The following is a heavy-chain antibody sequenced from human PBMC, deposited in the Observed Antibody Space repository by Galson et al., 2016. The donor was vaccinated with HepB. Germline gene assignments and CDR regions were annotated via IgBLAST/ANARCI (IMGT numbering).Heavy chain of an antibody. D-gene: IGHD1-26*01. Sequence: TLSLTCNVSGGSISNGGFHWSWIRQHPGRGLEWIGYIYYSGTTSYNPSLKSRLTISRDTSKNQFSLKLSSVTAADTAVYYCARTLTVGAYYFYEWGQGTLVTVSS. CDR2: IYYSGTT. V-gene: IGHV4-31*03. CDR3: ARTLTVGAYYFYE. J-gene: IGHJ4*02. CDR1: GGSISNGGFH.